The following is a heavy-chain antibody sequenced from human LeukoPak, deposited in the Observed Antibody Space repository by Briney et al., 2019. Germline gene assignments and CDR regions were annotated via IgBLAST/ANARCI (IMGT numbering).Heavy chain of an antibody. Sequence: SETLSLTCTVSGGSISSGGYYWRWIRQPPGKGLGWIGYIYHSGSTYYNPSLKSRVTISVDRSKNQFSLKLSSVTAADTAVYYCARSSRGSFGFDYWGQGTLVTVSS. CDR2: IYHSGST. CDR3: ARSSRGSFGFDY. CDR1: GGSISSGGYY. J-gene: IGHJ4*02. D-gene: IGHD1-26*01. V-gene: IGHV4-30-2*01.